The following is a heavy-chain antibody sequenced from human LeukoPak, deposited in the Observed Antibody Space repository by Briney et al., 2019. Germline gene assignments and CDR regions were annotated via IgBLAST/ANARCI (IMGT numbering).Heavy chain of an antibody. D-gene: IGHD1-14*01. CDR1: GFTFSSYG. CDR3: AKNHNDVYYYYYYMDV. Sequence: PGGSLRLSCAASGFTFSSYGMHWVRQAPGKGLEWVAAIWYDGSNKYYADSVKGRFTISRDNSKNTLYLQMNSLRAEDTAVYYCAKNHNDVYYYYYYMDVWGKGTTVTVSS. V-gene: IGHV3-33*06. J-gene: IGHJ6*03. CDR2: IWYDGSNK.